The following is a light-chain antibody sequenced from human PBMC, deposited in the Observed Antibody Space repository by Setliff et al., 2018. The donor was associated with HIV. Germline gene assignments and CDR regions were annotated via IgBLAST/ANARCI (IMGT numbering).Light chain of an antibody. Sequence: QSVLTQPASVSGSPGQSITISCTGTSSDVGTYNFVSWYQQHPGKAPKLMIYEGSKRPSGVSNRFFGSKSGYTASLTISGLQAEDEADDYCCSYAGSTLYVFGTGTRAPS. CDR2: EGS. CDR1: SSDVGTYNF. V-gene: IGLV2-23*01. J-gene: IGLJ1*01. CDR3: CSYAGSTLYV.